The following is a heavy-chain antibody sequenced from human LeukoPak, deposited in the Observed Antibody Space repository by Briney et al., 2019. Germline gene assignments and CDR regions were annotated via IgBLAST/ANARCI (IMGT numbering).Heavy chain of an antibody. CDR3: ATGETDHYGDIPGAFDI. J-gene: IGHJ3*02. V-gene: IGHV3-30*03. CDR2: ISYDGSNK. Sequence: PGGSLRLSCAASGFTFSRYGMHWVRQAPGKGLEWGAVISYDGSNKYYADSVEGGFTIYRDNSKHTLYLQMNSLRAEATDVYYCATGETDHYGDIPGAFDIWGQGTMVTVSS. CDR1: GFTFSRYG. D-gene: IGHD4-17*01.